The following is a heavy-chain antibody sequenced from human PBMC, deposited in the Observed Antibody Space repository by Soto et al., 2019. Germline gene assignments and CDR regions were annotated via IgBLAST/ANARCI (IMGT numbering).Heavy chain of an antibody. CDR1: GGTFSSYA. V-gene: IGHV1-69*06. J-gene: IGHJ6*02. CDR3: ARGRPYCSSPSCYRKADYGMDV. CDR2: IIPIFGTA. Sequence: SVKVSCKASGGTFSSYAISWVRQAPAQGLEWMGGIIPIFGTANYAQKFHGRVTITADKSTSTAYMELSSLSSEDTAVYYCARGRPYCSSPSCYRKADYGMDVWGQGTTVTVPS. D-gene: IGHD2-2*02.